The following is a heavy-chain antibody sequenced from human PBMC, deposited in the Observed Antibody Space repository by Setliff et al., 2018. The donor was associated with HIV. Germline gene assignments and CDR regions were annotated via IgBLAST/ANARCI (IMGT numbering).Heavy chain of an antibody. CDR3: ARGKGVGGVIITGGLDV. D-gene: IGHD3-16*01. J-gene: IGHJ6*02. CDR1: GYTFNNYD. V-gene: IGHV1-8*01. CDR2: MNPNTYNT. Sequence: ASVKVSCKASGYTFNNYDINWVRQATGQGLEWMGWMNPNTYNTGYAQKFQGRVTMTRSTSITTLYMELSSLTSEDTAVYYCARGKGVGGVIITGGLDVWGQGTTVTVSS.